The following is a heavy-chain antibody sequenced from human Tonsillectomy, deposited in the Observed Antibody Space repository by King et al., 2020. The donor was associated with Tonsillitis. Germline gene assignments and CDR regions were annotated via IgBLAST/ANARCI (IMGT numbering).Heavy chain of an antibody. V-gene: IGHV3-30-3*01. CDR1: GFTFSSFA. Sequence: VQLVESGGGVVQPGRSLRLSCAVSGFTFSSFAMHWVRQAPGKGLEWVALISFDGNNKYYADSVQGRFTISRDSSKNTLYLQMNSLRAEDTAVYYCARDLVGYYYDSSDYYPSGYWGQGTLVTVSS. CDR3: ARDLVGYYYDSSDYYPSGY. D-gene: IGHD3-22*01. J-gene: IGHJ4*02. CDR2: ISFDGNNK.